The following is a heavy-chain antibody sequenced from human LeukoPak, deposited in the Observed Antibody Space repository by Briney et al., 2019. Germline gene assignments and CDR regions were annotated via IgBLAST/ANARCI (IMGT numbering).Heavy chain of an antibody. CDR1: GFTFSSYS. J-gene: IGHJ6*02. Sequence: GGSLRLSCAASGFTFSSYSIHWVRQAPGKGLEWVAVVSYDGSSENYADSVKGRFTISRDNSKNTLYLQMNSLRAEDTAVYYCARDRVLYFYYGMDAWGQGTTVTVSS. CDR3: ARDRVLYFYYGMDA. CDR2: VSYDGSSE. D-gene: IGHD2-21*01. V-gene: IGHV3-30-3*01.